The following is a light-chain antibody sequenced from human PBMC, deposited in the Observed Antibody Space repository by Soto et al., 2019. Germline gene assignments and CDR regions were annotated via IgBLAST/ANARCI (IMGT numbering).Light chain of an antibody. V-gene: IGLV2-14*01. J-gene: IGLJ1*01. Sequence: TQPGSVSGSPGQSISIACTGTSSDVGGYDYVSWYQLHPGKAPKLMVFEVSNRPSGVSYRFSGSKSGNTASLTISGLQAEDEADYFCRSYSISTAYLFGTGTKVTVL. CDR3: RSYSISTAYL. CDR2: EVS. CDR1: SSDVGGYDY.